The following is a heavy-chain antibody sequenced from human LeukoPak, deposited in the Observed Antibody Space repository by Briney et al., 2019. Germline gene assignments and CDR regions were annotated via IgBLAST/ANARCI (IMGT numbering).Heavy chain of an antibody. CDR3: ARYCSGGSCYSGGVYY. J-gene: IGHJ4*02. CDR1: GGSISSRGYY. V-gene: IGHV4-31*03. D-gene: IGHD2-15*01. Sequence: SETLSLTCTVSGGSISSRGYYWSWIRQHPGKGLEWIGYIYYSGSTYYNPSLKSRVTISVGTSKNQFSLKLSSVTAADTAVYYCARYCSGGSCYSGGVYYWGQGTLVTVSS. CDR2: IYYSGST.